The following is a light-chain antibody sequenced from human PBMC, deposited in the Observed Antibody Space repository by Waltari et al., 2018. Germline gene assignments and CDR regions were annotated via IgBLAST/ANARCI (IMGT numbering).Light chain of an antibody. CDR3: NSYTSSSTLV. Sequence: QSALTQPASVSGSPGQSITISCTGTSSDVGAYNYLSWYQQHPGRAPKLMIYEVSKRPSGVSNRFSGSKSGNTASLTISGLQAEDEADYYCNSYTSSSTLVFGGGTKLTVL. J-gene: IGLJ2*01. CDR1: SSDVGAYNY. CDR2: EVS. V-gene: IGLV2-14*01.